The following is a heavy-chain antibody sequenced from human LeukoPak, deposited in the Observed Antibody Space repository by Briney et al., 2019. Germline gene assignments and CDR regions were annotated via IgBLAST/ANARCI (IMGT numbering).Heavy chain of an antibody. Sequence: GRSLRLSCAASGFTFSSYSMNWVRQAPGKGLEWVSYISSSSSTIYYADSVKGRFTISRDNAKNSLYLQMNSLRAEDTAVYYCAGGASSSSRLQVMSGGYFDYWGQGTLVTVSS. CDR2: ISSSSSTI. CDR1: GFTFSSYS. J-gene: IGHJ4*02. CDR3: AGGASSSSRLQVMSGGYFDY. V-gene: IGHV3-48*04. D-gene: IGHD4-11*01.